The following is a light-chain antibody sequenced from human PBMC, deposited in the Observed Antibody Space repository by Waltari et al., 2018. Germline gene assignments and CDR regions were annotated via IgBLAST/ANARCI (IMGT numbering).Light chain of an antibody. CDR2: AKN. J-gene: IGLJ2*01. CDR3: NSRDTRDHPRLV. Sequence: SSELTQDPAVSVALGQTVRITCQGDSLRNYYASWYQQKPGQAPVLVIFAKNNRPSGIPDRFSGSTSGDTASLTITGAQAEDEADYYCNSRDTRDHPRLVVGGGTKLTVL. CDR1: SLRNYY. V-gene: IGLV3-19*01.